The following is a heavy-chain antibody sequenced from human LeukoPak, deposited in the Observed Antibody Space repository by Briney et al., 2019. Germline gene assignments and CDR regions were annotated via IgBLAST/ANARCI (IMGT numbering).Heavy chain of an antibody. J-gene: IGHJ4*02. CDR3: ARVKYCGGDCYPFDY. V-gene: IGHV4-59*01. CDR2: IYYTGST. CDR1: GGSFSSYY. Sequence: PSETLSLTCTVPGGSFSSYYWSWIRQPPGKGLEWIGYIYYTGSTNYNPSLKSRVTISVDTSKNQFSLKLRSVTAADTAFYYCARVKYCGGDCYPFDYWGQGTLVTVSS. D-gene: IGHD2-21*01.